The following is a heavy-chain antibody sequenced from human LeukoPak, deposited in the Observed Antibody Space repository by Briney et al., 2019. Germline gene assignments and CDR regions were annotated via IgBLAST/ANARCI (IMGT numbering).Heavy chain of an antibody. Sequence: SETLSLTCTVYGGSISSSTYYWDWIRQPPGKGLEWIGSIYYSGSTYYNPSLKSRVTISVDTSKNQFSLKLSSVTAADTAVYYCARPTNYGDYLDAFDIWGQGTIVTVSS. V-gene: IGHV4-39*01. CDR3: ARPTNYGDYLDAFDI. D-gene: IGHD4-17*01. CDR1: GGSISSSTYY. CDR2: IYYSGST. J-gene: IGHJ3*02.